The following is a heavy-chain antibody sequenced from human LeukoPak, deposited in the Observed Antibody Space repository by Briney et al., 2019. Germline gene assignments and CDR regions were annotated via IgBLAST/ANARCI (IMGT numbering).Heavy chain of an antibody. Sequence: GGSLRLSCAASGFTFSTYAMSWVRQAPGKGLEWVSVVSGTGGRTYSADFVKGLFTISRDNSKTTLYLQMNSLRAEDTALYYCVKASSSSPQYNWFDAWGQGTLVTVSS. D-gene: IGHD6-6*01. CDR3: VKASSSSPQYNWFDA. CDR2: VSGTGGRT. J-gene: IGHJ5*02. CDR1: GFTFSTYA. V-gene: IGHV3-23*01.